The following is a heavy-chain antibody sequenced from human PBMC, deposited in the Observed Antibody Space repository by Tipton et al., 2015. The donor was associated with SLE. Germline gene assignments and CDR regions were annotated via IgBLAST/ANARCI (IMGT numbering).Heavy chain of an antibody. CDR2: IFYTGST. CDR1: GDSINSHY. V-gene: IGHV4-59*11. Sequence: TLSLTCNVSGDSINSHYWSWIRQPPGKGLECIGYIFYTGSTTYNPSLKSRVTISIDTSKNQFSLKLSSVTAADTAVYYCARLAEQGAFDIWGQGTLVTVSS. D-gene: IGHD1-26*01. CDR3: ARLAEQGAFDI. J-gene: IGHJ3*02.